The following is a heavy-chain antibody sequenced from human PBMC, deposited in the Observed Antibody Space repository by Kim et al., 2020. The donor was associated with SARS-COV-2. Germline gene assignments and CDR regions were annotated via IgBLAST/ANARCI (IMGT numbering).Heavy chain of an antibody. CDR1: GGSISSYY. V-gene: IGHV4-59*01. Sequence: SETLSLTCTVSGGSISSYYWSWIRQPPGKGLEWIGYIYYSGNTNYNPSLKSRVTISVDTSKNQFSLKLSSVTAADTAVYYCARAVVLRYFDGSYYYYGM. J-gene: IGHJ6*01. CDR3: ARAVVLRYFDGSYYYYGM. CDR2: IYYSGNT. D-gene: IGHD3-9*01.